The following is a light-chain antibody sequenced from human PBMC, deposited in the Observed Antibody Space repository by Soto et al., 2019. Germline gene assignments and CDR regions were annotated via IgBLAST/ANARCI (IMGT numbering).Light chain of an antibody. J-gene: IGLJ2*01. V-gene: IGLV1-51*01. Sequence: QSVLTQPPSVSAAPGQKVTISCSGSSSNIGNNYVSWYQQFPGTAPKLLIYDNNKRPSGIPDRFSGSKSGTSATLAITGLQTGDEADYYCETWDDSLSGVFGGGTKLTVL. CDR2: DNN. CDR1: SSNIGNNY. CDR3: ETWDDSLSGV.